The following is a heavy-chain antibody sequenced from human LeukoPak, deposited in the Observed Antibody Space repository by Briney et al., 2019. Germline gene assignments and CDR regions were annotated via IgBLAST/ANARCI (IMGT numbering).Heavy chain of an antibody. CDR2: TYYRSKWYN. V-gene: IGHV6-1*01. Sequence: SQTLSLTCAISGDSVSSNSAAWNWIRQSPSRGLEWLGRTYYRSKWYNDYALSVKSRITINPDTSRNQFSLQLNSVTPEDTTVYYCARGDYSSYPFDYWGQGTLVTVSS. D-gene: IGHD4-11*01. CDR1: GDSVSSNSAA. CDR3: ARGDYSSYPFDY. J-gene: IGHJ4*02.